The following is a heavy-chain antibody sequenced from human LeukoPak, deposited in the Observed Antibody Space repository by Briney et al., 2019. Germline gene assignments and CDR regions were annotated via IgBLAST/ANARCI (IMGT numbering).Heavy chain of an antibody. CDR1: GGSFSGYY. Sequence: ASETLSLTCAVYGGSFSGYYWSWIRQPPGMGLEWIGEINHSGSTNYNPSLKSRVTISVDTSKNQFSLKLSSVTAADTAVYYCAALNCTNGVCYTSDYWGQGTLVTVSS. D-gene: IGHD2-8*01. J-gene: IGHJ4*02. CDR3: AALNCTNGVCYTSDY. CDR2: INHSGST. V-gene: IGHV4-34*01.